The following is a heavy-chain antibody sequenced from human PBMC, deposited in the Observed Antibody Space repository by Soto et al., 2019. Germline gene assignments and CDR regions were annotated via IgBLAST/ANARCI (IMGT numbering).Heavy chain of an antibody. CDR3: AREVRDTAVADFDY. Sequence: EVQLVESGGGLVQPGGSLRLSCEASGFTFSSYSMNWVRQAPGKGLEWLSYISSSISTMHYADSVKGRFTIPRDNAKNSLYLQINSLRDEDTAVYYCAREVRDTAVADFDYWGQGTLVTVSS. V-gene: IGHV3-48*02. CDR1: GFTFSSYS. D-gene: IGHD5-18*01. J-gene: IGHJ4*02. CDR2: ISSSISTM.